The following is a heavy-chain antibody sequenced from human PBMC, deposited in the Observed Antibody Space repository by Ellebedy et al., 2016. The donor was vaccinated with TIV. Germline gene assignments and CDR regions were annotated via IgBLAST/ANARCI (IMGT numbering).Heavy chain of an antibody. V-gene: IGHV3-30*01. CDR3: ARDSSGCSDF. D-gene: IGHD3-22*01. CDR2: ISYDGSNK. J-gene: IGHJ4*02. Sequence: GGSLRLSCAASGFTFSSYAMHWVRQAPGKGLEWVAVISYDGSNKYYADSVKGRFTISSDNSKNTLYLQMNSLRAEDTAVYYCARDSSGCSDFWGQGTLVTVSS. CDR1: GFTFSSYA.